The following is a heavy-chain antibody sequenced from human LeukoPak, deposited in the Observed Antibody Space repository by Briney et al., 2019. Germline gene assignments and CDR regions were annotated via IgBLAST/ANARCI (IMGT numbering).Heavy chain of an antibody. CDR2: ICYSGRT. CDR3: ARHEYSGSYYGLSWFDP. D-gene: IGHD1-26*01. CDR1: GGSLSRSGYY. V-gene: IGHV4-39*01. J-gene: IGHJ5*02. Sequence: SETLSLTCTVCGGSLSRSGYYWAWIRQPPGKGLECIASICYSGRTCYNPSLKSRVAISVDTYKNQLSLKLSSLTAADTAVYYRARHEYSGSYYGLSWFDPWGQGTLVTVSS.